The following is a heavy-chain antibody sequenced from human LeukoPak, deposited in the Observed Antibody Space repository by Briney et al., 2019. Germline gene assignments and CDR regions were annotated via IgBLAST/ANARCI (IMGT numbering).Heavy chain of an antibody. Sequence: GASVKVSCKASGYTSTSYYMHWVRQAPGQGLEWMGIINPSGGSTSYAQKFQGRVTMTRDTSTSTVYMELSSLRSEDTAVYYCARVQARLRLGELSLSYWGQGTLVTVSS. CDR1: GYTSTSYY. J-gene: IGHJ4*02. D-gene: IGHD3-16*02. CDR2: INPSGGST. CDR3: ARVQARLRLGELSLSY. V-gene: IGHV1-46*01.